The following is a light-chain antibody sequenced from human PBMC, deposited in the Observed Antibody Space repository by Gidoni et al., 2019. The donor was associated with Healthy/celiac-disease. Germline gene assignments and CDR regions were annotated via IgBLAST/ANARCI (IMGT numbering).Light chain of an antibody. CDR1: QRFSSY. CDR2: DAS. J-gene: IGKJ3*01. Sequence: TVFPQSLATLSLSPGERATLSCRASQRFSSYLAWYQHKPGQAPRLLIYDASNRATGIPARFSGSGSGTDFTLTISSLEPEDFAVYYCQQRSNWPPTFXPXTKVDIK. CDR3: QQRSNWPPT. V-gene: IGKV3-11*01.